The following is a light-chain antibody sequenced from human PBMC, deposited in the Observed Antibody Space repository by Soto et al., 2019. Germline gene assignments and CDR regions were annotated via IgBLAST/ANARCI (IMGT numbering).Light chain of an antibody. CDR1: QSVSSTH. Sequence: DIVMTQSPATLSVSPGERATLSCRASQSVSSTHLAWYQQKPGQAPRLLIYDASSRATGIPDRFSGSGSGTEFTLTISSLQSEDFAVYYCQQYNNWPTFGQGTKVDIK. CDR2: DAS. CDR3: QQYNNWPT. J-gene: IGKJ1*01. V-gene: IGKV3D-15*01.